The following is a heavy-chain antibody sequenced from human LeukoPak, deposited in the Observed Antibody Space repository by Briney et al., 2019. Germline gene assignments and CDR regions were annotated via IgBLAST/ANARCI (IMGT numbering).Heavy chain of an antibody. CDR2: TYPDDSDI. D-gene: IGHD3-22*01. CDR1: GYSFTNYW. CDR3: ARPNSSGYSS. Sequence: GESLKISCKGSGYSFTNYWIGWVRQMAGKGLEWMGITYPDDSDIRYSPSFQGQVTISADKSTSTAYLQWSSLKASDTAMYYCARPNSSGYSSWGQGTLVTVSS. V-gene: IGHV5-51*01. J-gene: IGHJ5*02.